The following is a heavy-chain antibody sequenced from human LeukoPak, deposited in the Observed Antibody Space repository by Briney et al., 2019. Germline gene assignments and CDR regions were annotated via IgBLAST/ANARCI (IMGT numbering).Heavy chain of an antibody. CDR3: ALPLRYFDWSLMGTGAFDI. Sequence: SGGSLRLSCATSGFTFSSYGMHWVRQAPGKGLEWVAVISYDGSNKYYADSVKGRFTISRDNSKNTLYLQMNSLRAEDTAVYYCALPLRYFDWSLMGTGAFDIWGQGTMVTVSS. D-gene: IGHD3-9*01. J-gene: IGHJ3*02. CDR1: GFTFSSYG. CDR2: ISYDGSNK. V-gene: IGHV3-30*03.